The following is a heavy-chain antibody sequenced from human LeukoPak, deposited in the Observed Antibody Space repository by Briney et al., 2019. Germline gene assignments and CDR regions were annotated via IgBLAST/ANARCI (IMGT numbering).Heavy chain of an antibody. CDR3: AREGGYSHAFDY. V-gene: IGHV3-74*01. J-gene: IGHJ4*02. D-gene: IGHD3-22*01. CDR1: GFAFSSYW. Sequence: QPGGSLRLSCAASGFAFSSYWMCWVRQAPGKGLVWVSRINSDGSSTSHADSVKGRFTISSDNAKNTLYLQMNSLRAEDTAVYYCAREGGYSHAFDYWGQGTLVTVSS. CDR2: INSDGSST.